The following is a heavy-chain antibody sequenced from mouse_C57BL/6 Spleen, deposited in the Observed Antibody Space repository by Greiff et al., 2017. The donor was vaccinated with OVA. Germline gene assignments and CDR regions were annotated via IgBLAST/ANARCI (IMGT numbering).Heavy chain of an antibody. CDR3: AKDGYFGLYYFDY. J-gene: IGHJ2*01. D-gene: IGHD2-3*01. CDR1: GFSLTSYG. Sequence: VQLQQSGPGLVQPSQSLPITCTVSGFSLTSYGVHWVRQSPGKGLEWLGVIWRGGSTDYNAAFMSRLSITKDNSKSQVFFKMNSLQADDTAIYYCAKDGYFGLYYFDYWGQGTTLTVSS. CDR2: IWRGGST. V-gene: IGHV2-5*01.